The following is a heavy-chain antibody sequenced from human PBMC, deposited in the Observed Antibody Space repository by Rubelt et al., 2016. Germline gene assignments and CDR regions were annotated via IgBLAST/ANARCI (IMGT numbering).Heavy chain of an antibody. CDR3: ARGRGVTTIYNYYYMDV. CDR2: INHSGST. CDR1: GGSFSGYY. Sequence: QVQLQQWGAGLLKPSETLSLTCAVYGGSFSGYYWSWIRQPPGKGLEWIGEINHSGSTNSNPSLKGRVTISVEPSKNQFSLKLSSVTAADTAVYYCARGRGVTTIYNYYYMDVWGKGTTVTVSS. D-gene: IGHD5-12*01. V-gene: IGHV4-34*01. J-gene: IGHJ6*03.